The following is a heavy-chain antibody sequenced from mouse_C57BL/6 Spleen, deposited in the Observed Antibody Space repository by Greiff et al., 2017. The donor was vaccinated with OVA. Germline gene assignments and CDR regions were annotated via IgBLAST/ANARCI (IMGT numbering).Heavy chain of an antibody. CDR1: GFTFSDYG. V-gene: IGHV5-17*01. CDR3: AHTDWYFDV. Sequence: EVQVVESGGGLVKPGGSLKLSCAASGFTFSDYGMHWVRQAPEKGLEWVAYISRGSSTIYYADTVKGRSTISRDNAKNTLFLQITSLRSEDTAMYYCAHTDWYFDVWGTGTTVTVSS. J-gene: IGHJ1*03. D-gene: IGHD1-1*01. CDR2: ISRGSSTI.